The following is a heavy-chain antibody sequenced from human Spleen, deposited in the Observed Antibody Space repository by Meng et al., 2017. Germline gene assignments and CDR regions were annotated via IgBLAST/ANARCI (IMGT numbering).Heavy chain of an antibody. CDR1: GASISNADYY. CDR2: IYYSGST. V-gene: IGHV4-30-4*01. CDR3: ARHPQFGTTMIEY. Sequence: QVQLQESGPGLVKPSQTLSLTCTVSGASISNADYYWSWIRQPPGKGLEWIGYIYYSGSTYYNPSLRSRVVISVDTSKNQFSLKLNAVSAADTAVYFCARHPQFGTTMIEYWGQGTLVTVSS. D-gene: IGHD1-7*01. J-gene: IGHJ4*02.